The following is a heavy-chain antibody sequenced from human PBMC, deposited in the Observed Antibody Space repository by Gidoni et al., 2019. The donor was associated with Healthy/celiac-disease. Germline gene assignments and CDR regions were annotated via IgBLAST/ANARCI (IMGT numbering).Heavy chain of an antibody. CDR3: ARGRAYDYVWGSYRRSSDFDY. V-gene: IGHV4-34*01. CDR2: INHSGST. D-gene: IGHD3-16*02. Sequence: QVQLQQWGAGLLKPSETLSLTCAVYGGSFSGYYWSCIRQPPGKGLEWIGEINHSGSTNYNPSLKSRVTISVDTSKNQFSLKLSSVTAADTAVYYCARGRAYDYVWGSYRRSSDFDYWGQGTLVTVSS. CDR1: GGSFSGYY. J-gene: IGHJ4*02.